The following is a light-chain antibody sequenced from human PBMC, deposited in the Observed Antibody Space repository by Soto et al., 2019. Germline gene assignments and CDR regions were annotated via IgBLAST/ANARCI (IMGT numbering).Light chain of an antibody. V-gene: IGKV3-11*01. CDR2: YTS. CDR1: QYVGTR. J-gene: IGKJ1*01. Sequence: EIVLTQSPATLSSSPGETATLSCRASQYVGTRLAWYQHKPGQAPRLLIYYTSNRATGIPAMFSGSGSGTDFTLTISSLAPEDFAIYYCHQRQSWPRTFGQGTKVEIK. CDR3: HQRQSWPRT.